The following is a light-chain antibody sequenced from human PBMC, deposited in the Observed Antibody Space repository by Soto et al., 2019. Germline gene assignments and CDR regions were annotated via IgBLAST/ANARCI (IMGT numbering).Light chain of an antibody. V-gene: IGKV1-5*01. CDR3: QQYNSYSIT. CDR2: DAS. Sequence: DIQMTQSPSTLSASVGDRVTITCRASHSITTWLAWYQQKPGKAHKLLIYDASSLESGVPSRFSGSGSGTEFTLTISSLQPDEFATYYCQQYNSYSITVGQGTRLEIK. J-gene: IGKJ5*01. CDR1: HSITTW.